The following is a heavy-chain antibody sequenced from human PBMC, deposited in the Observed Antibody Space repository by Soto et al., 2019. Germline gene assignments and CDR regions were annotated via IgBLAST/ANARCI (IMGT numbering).Heavy chain of an antibody. CDR2: VSSDGYTK. CDR1: AFTFSSYG. J-gene: IGHJ4*01. D-gene: IGHD6-19*01. V-gene: IGHV3-30*03. CDR3: AREIEVAGDLDY. Sequence: GGSLRLSCIASAFTFSSYGINWVRQAPVKGLEWVAVVSSDGYTKYYADSVKGRFTISRDHSKNTLYLQMDSLRPEDTAVYYCAREIEVAGDLDYWSLGTLVTVYS.